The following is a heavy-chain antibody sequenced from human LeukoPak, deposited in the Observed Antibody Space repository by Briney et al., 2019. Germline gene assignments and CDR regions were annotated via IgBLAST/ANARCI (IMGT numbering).Heavy chain of an antibody. J-gene: IGHJ4*02. D-gene: IGHD3-10*01. Sequence: GGSLRLSCSASGFTFSTYSMNWVPQAPGKGLEWGSSIRTSSSYIYYAYSVKGRFTISRDNAKNSLYLQMNSLRAEDTAVYYCARLHLRGAFGYWGQGTLVTVSS. CDR1: GFTFSTYS. CDR3: ARLHLRGAFGY. V-gene: IGHV3-21*01. CDR2: IRTSSSYI.